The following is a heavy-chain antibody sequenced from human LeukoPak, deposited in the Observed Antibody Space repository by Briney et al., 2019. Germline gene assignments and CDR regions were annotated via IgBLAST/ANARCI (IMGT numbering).Heavy chain of an antibody. CDR2: INHSGST. D-gene: IGHD3-10*01. V-gene: IGHV4-34*01. J-gene: IGHJ5*02. Sequence: PSETLSLTCAVYGGSFSGYYWSWIRQPPGKGLEWIGEINHSGSTNYNPSLKSRVTISVDTSKNQFSLKLSSVTAADTAVYYCARGRSNYYGSGSYRNWFDPWGQGTLVTVSS. CDR3: ARGRSNYYGSGSYRNWFDP. CDR1: GGSFSGYY.